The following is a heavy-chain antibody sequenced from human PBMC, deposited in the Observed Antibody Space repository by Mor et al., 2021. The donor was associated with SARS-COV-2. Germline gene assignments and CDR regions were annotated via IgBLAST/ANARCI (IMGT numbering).Heavy chain of an antibody. Sequence: VRQAPGKGLVWVSRINSYGTNRDYADSVEGRLTVSRDNAKNILYLQMSSLRPEDTALYFCARGFPGDAFDIWGQ. J-gene: IGHJ3*02. V-gene: IGHV3-74*01. CDR2: INSYGTNR. CDR3: ARGFPGDAFDI.